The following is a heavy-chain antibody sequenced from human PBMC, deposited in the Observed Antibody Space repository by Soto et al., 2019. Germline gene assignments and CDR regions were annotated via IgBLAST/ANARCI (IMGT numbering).Heavy chain of an antibody. J-gene: IGHJ4*02. CDR1: GFAFSDYY. CDR2: ITSSRSNFT. CDR3: VRDRGYSGYTY. D-gene: IGHD5-12*01. Sequence: QVHLLESGGGLVKPGGSLRLSCAASGFAFSDYYMSWIRQAPGKGLEWVAYITSSRSNFTNYADSVKGRFTISRDNAKNSVYLQMNSLTAEDTAVYYCVRDRGYSGYTYWGQGILVTVSA. V-gene: IGHV3-11*06.